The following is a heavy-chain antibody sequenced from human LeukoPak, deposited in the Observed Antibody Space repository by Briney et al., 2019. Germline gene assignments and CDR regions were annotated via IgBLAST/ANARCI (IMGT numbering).Heavy chain of an antibody. CDR3: AVLHYYAMDV. V-gene: IGHV3-9*01. CDR2: ISWNSDTK. J-gene: IGHJ6*02. Sequence: PGGSLRLSCAASGFTFDDYAMHWVRRAPGKGLEWVSGISWNSDTKGYADSVKGRFTISRDNAKNSLYLQMNSLRGEDAALYYCAVLHYYAMDVWGQGTTVTVSS. CDR1: GFTFDDYA. D-gene: IGHD2-8*01.